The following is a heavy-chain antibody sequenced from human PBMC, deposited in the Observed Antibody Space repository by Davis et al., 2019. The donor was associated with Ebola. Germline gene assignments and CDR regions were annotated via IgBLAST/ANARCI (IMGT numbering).Heavy chain of an antibody. CDR2: IYYSGST. CDR3: ARERWVGGRDY. V-gene: IGHV4-59*01. CDR1: GGSISSYY. Sequence: PSETLSLTCTVSGGSISSYYWSWIRQPPGKGLEWIGYIYYSGSTNYNPSLKSRVTISVDTSKNQFSLKLSSVTAADTAVYYCARERWVGGRDYWGQGTLVTVSS. D-gene: IGHD3-16*01. J-gene: IGHJ4*02.